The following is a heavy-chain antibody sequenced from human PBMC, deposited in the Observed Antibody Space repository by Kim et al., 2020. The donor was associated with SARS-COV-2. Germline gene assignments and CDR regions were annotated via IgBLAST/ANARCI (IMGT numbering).Heavy chain of an antibody. Sequence: GGSLRLSCAASGFTFSSYAMHWVRQAPGKGLEWVAVISYDGSNKYYADSVKGRFTISRDNSKNTLYLQMNSLRAEDTAVYYCARAATANYYYGMDVWGQGTTVTVSS. D-gene: IGHD6-25*01. J-gene: IGHJ6*02. CDR2: ISYDGSNK. CDR1: GFTFSSYA. V-gene: IGHV3-30-3*01. CDR3: ARAATANYYYGMDV.